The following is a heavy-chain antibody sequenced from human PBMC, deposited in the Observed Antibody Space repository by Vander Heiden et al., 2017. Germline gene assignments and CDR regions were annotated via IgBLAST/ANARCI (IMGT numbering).Heavy chain of an antibody. CDR2: IYYSGST. D-gene: IGHD4-4*01. CDR1: GGSISSSSYY. CDR3: ARRGAVTTRRAWFDP. Sequence: QLQLQESGPGLVKPSETLSLTCTVSGGSISSSSYYWGWIRQPPGKGLEWIGSIYYSGSTYYTPSLKSRVTISVDTSKNQFSLKLSSVTAADTAVYYCARRGAVTTRRAWFDPWGQGTLVTVSS. V-gene: IGHV4-39*01. J-gene: IGHJ5*02.